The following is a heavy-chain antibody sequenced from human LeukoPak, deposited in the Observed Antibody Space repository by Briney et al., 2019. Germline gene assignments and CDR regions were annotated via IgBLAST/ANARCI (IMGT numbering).Heavy chain of an antibody. D-gene: IGHD1-26*01. CDR2: ISSDGSTT. CDR1: GFTFSNYW. Sequence: GGSLRLSCAASGFTFSNYWMHWVRQVPGRGLVWVSLISSDGSTTNYADSVKGRFTISRDNAKNTLYLQMNSLRAEDTTVYYCARALIGITSLGLDLWDRGTLVTVSS. CDR3: ARALIGITSLGLDL. J-gene: IGHJ2*01. V-gene: IGHV3-74*01.